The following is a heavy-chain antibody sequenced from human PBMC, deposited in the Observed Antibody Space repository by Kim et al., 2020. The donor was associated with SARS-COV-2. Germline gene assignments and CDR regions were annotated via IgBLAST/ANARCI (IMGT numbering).Heavy chain of an antibody. CDR3: ARGETVTTVRFDY. J-gene: IGHJ4*02. V-gene: IGHV4-31*03. CDR2: IYYSGST. Sequence: SETLSLTCTVSGGSISSGGYYWTWIRQHPGKGLEWIGYIYYSGSTYYNPSLKSRVTISVDMSKNQFSLKLSSVTAADTAVYYCARGETVTTVRFDYWGQGTLVTVSS. D-gene: IGHD4-17*01. CDR1: GGSISSGGYY.